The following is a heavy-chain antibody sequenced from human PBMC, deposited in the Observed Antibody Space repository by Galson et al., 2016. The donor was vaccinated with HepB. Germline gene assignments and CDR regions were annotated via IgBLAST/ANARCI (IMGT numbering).Heavy chain of an antibody. CDR2: VYSVGST. CDR3: ARDEISGTTGDY. Sequence: SLRLSCAVSGFTVSNNYMSWVRQAPGKGLEWVSLVYSVGSTYYADSVKGRFTISRDKSKNTLYLQMNSLRAEDTAVYYCARDEISGTTGDYWGQGTLVTVSS. V-gene: IGHV3-53*01. CDR1: GFTVSNNY. D-gene: IGHD1-7*01. J-gene: IGHJ4*02.